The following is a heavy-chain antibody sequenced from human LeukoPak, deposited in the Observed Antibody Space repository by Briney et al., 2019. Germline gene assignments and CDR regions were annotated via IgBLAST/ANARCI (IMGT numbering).Heavy chain of an antibody. J-gene: IGHJ4*02. V-gene: IGHV3-23*01. CDR1: GITFSSYA. D-gene: IGHD2-21*02. Sequence: GGSLRLSCAASGITFSSYAMSWVRQAPGKGLEWVSAISGSGGSTYYADSVKGRFTISRDNSKNTLYLQMNSLRAEDTAVYYCAKASCGGDCYSHDVQYWGQGTLVAVSS. CDR2: ISGSGGST. CDR3: AKASCGGDCYSHDVQY.